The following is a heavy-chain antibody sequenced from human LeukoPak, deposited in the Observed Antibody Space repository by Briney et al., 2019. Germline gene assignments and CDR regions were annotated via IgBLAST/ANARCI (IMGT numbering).Heavy chain of an antibody. CDR1: GFTFSRYS. V-gene: IGHV3-23*01. Sequence: GGSLRLSCAASGFTFSRYSMSWVRQAPGKGLEGVSTIVDSGRSTYYADSVKGRFTIARDNSKNTLYVQMNSLRAEDTAVYYCAKDLEEYYDSSGYSFDYGGQGTLVTVSA. D-gene: IGHD3-22*01. CDR2: IVDSGRST. CDR3: AKDLEEYYDSSGYSFDY. J-gene: IGHJ4*02.